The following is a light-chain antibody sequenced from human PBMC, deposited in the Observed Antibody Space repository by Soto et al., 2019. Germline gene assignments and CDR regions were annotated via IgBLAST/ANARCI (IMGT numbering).Light chain of an antibody. CDR3: SSYTTRSTYV. J-gene: IGLJ1*01. CDR2: DVS. Sequence: QSALTQPASVSWSPGQSLTSSCTGTSRDIGFYNYVSWYQQYPGNAPKLIIFDVSNRPSGVSGRFSGSKSGNTASLTISGLLPEDGADYYCSSYTTRSTYVFGSGTKVTVL. V-gene: IGLV2-14*03. CDR1: SRDIGFYNY.